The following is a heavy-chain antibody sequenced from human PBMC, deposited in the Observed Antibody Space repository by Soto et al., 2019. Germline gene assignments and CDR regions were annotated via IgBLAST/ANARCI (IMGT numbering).Heavy chain of an antibody. CDR1: GGTFSSYA. J-gene: IGHJ4*02. CDR3: ARERPEYSSGWYVRYYFDY. Sequence: SVKVSCKASGGTFSSYAISWVRQAPGQGLEWMGGIIPIFGTANYAQKFQGRVTITADESTSTAYMELSSLRSEDTAVYYCARERPEYSSGWYVRYYFDYWGQGPLVSVS. V-gene: IGHV1-69*13. CDR2: IIPIFGTA. D-gene: IGHD6-19*01.